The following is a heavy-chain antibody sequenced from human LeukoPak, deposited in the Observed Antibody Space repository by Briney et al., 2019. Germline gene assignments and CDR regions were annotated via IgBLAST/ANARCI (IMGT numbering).Heavy chain of an antibody. J-gene: IGHJ4*02. CDR3: ARHETGPYFDY. CDR1: GDSISRYY. CDR2: IYNGGII. Sequence: PSETLSLTCTVSGDSISRYYWSWIRQPAGKGLEWIGRIYNGGIITYNPSLKSRVTMSIDTSNNQFSLRLRFVTAADTAMYYCARHETGPYFDYWGQGTLVTVSS. V-gene: IGHV4-4*07. D-gene: IGHD3-9*01.